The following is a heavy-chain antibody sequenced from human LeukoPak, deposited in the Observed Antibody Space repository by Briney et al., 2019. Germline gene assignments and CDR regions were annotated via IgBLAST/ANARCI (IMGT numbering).Heavy chain of an antibody. Sequence: ASAKVSCKASGYTFTSYGINWVRQAPGQRLEWMGWINAGNSNTKSSRKFQDRVTITRDTSASTVYMELSSLRSEDTAVYYCARARHRLYSPSWAMDVWGQGTTVTVSS. D-gene: IGHD6-13*01. J-gene: IGHJ6*02. CDR3: ARARHRLYSPSWAMDV. CDR2: INAGNSNT. CDR1: GYTFTSYG. V-gene: IGHV1-3*01.